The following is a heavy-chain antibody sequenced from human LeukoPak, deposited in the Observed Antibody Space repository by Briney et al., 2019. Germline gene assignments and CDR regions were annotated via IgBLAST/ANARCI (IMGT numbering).Heavy chain of an antibody. J-gene: IGHJ4*02. CDR2: IYYSGST. V-gene: IGHV4-59*08. CDR3: ARHESSVVPSSFDY. CDR1: GASISSYY. Sequence: SETLSLTCAVSGASISSYYWSWIRQPPGKGLEWIGYIYYSGSTNYNPSLKSRVTVSVDTSKNQFSLKLSSVTAADTAVYYCARHESSVVPSSFDYWGQGTLVTVSS. D-gene: IGHD2-2*01.